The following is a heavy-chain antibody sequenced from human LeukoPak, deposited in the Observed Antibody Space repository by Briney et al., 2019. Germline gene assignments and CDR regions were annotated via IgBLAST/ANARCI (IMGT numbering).Heavy chain of an antibody. CDR2: LAWDDDK. CDR3: AHIITGLGATGYYFDY. V-gene: IGHV2-70*11. D-gene: IGHD1-26*01. J-gene: IGHJ4*02. CDR1: GFSLTTSGMS. Sequence: SGPALVKPTQTLTLTCTFSGFSLTTSGMSVSWIRQPPGKALESLARLAWDDDKYYSTSLKTRLTISKDTSKNQVVLTMTNMDPVDTATYYCAHIITGLGATGYYFDYWGPGTLVTVSS.